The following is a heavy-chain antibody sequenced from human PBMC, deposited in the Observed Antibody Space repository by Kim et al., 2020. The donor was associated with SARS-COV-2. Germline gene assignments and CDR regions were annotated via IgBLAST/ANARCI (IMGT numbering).Heavy chain of an antibody. CDR2: ISSNGGST. Sequence: GVSLRLSCAASGFTFSSYAMHWVRQAPGKGLEYVSAISSNGGSTYYANSVKGRFTISRDNSKNTLYLQMGSLRAEDMAVYYCATDYGGNSGFYWGQGTLVTVSS. V-gene: IGHV3-64*01. J-gene: IGHJ4*02. CDR1: GFTFSSYA. D-gene: IGHD4-17*01. CDR3: ATDYGGNSGFY.